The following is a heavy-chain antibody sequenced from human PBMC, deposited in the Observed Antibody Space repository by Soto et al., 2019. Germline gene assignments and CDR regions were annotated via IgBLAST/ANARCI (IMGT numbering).Heavy chain of an antibody. Sequence: TLSLTCTVSGGSISSGGYYWSWIRQHPGKGLEWIGYIYYSGSTYYNPSLKSRVTISVDTSKNQFSLKLSSVTAADTAVYYCARNNDYSNLNWFDPWGQGTLVTVSS. CDR1: GGSISSGGYY. CDR3: ARNNDYSNLNWFDP. D-gene: IGHD4-4*01. V-gene: IGHV4-31*03. J-gene: IGHJ5*02. CDR2: IYYSGST.